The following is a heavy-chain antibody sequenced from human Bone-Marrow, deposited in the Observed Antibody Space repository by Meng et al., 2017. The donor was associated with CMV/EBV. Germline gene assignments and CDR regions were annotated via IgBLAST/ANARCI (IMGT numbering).Heavy chain of an antibody. CDR2: ISSSGSYI. V-gene: IGHV3-21*01. CDR3: ARVHGTARYY. J-gene: IGHJ4*02. CDR1: GFTFSSYT. Sequence: GESLKISCAGSGFTFSSYTMNWVRQAPGKGLEWVSSISSSGSYIFYADSVKGRFTISRDNAKSSLYLQMKSPRAEDTALYYCARVHGTARYYWGPGTLVTVSS. D-gene: IGHD6-6*01.